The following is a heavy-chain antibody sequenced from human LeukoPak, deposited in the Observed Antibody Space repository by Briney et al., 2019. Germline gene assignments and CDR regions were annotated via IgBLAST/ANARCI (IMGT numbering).Heavy chain of an antibody. D-gene: IGHD4-23*01. CDR2: IYHSGST. J-gene: IGHJ6*03. Sequence: SETLSLTCAVSGGSISSGGYSWSWIRQPPGKGLEWIGYIYHSGSTYYNPSLKSRVTISVDTSKNQFPLKVNSVTAADTAVYYCATRPTPPYYYYMDVWGKGTTVTVSS. V-gene: IGHV4-30-2*01. CDR1: GGSISSGGYS. CDR3: ATRPTPPYYYYMDV.